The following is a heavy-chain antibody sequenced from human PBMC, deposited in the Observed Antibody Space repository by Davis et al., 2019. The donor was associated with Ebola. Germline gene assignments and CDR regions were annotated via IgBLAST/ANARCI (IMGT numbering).Heavy chain of an antibody. CDR3: AKFVGFYWYFDL. CDR2: ISYDGSNK. CDR1: GFTFSSYA. V-gene: IGHV3-30-3*02. Sequence: GESLKISCAASGFTFSSYAMSWVRQAPGKGLEWVAVISYDGSNKYYADSVKGRFTISRDNSKNTLYLQMNSLRAEDTAVYYCAKFVGFYWYFDLWGRGTLVTVSS. J-gene: IGHJ2*01.